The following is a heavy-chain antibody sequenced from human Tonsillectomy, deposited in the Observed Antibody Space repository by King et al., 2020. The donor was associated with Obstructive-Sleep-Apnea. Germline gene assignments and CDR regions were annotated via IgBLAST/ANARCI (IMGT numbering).Heavy chain of an antibody. V-gene: IGHV4-61*02. CDR3: ARGGYYYFDY. J-gene: IGHJ4*02. Sequence: YNPSLKSRVTISVDTSKNQFSLNLSSVTAADTAVYYCARGGYYYFDYWGQGT. D-gene: IGHD3-22*01.